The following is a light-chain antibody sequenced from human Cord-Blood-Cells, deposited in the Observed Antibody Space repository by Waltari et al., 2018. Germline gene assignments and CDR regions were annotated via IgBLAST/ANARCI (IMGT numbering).Light chain of an antibody. CDR1: SSDAGSYNL. CDR3: CSYAGSSTVV. CDR2: EGS. J-gene: IGLJ2*01. Sequence: QSALTQPASVSGSPGQSITISCTATSSDAGSYNLVSWYQQHPGKAPKLMIYEGSKRPSGVSNRFSGSKSGNTASLTISGLQAEDEADYYCCSYAGSSTVVFGGGTKLTVL. V-gene: IGLV2-23*01.